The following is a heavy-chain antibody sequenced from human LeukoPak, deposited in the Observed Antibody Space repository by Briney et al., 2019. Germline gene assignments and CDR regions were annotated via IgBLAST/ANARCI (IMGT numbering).Heavy chain of an antibody. CDR1: GFTFSSYS. D-gene: IGHD3-10*01. V-gene: IGHV3-21*01. CDR2: ISSSSSYI. Sequence: GGSLRLSCAASGFTFSSYSMNWVRQAPGKGLEWVSSISSSSSYIYYADSVKGRFTISRDNAKNSLYLQMNSLRAEDTAVYYCARDPLLWSRGDYYYGMDVCGKGTTVTVSS. J-gene: IGHJ6*04. CDR3: ARDPLLWSRGDYYYGMDV.